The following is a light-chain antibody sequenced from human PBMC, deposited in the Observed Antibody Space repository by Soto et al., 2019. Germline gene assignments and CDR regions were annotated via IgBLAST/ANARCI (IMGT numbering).Light chain of an antibody. CDR1: SSDVGAYKY. CDR3: SSSGGSPTYV. Sequence: QSALTQPASVSGSPGQSITISCTGTSSDVGAYKYVSWYQQHPGKAPKLMIYEVSNRPSGVSHRFSGSKSGNTASLTISGLQAEDEADYYCSSSGGSPTYVFGTGTKVTVL. CDR2: EVS. J-gene: IGLJ1*01. V-gene: IGLV2-14*01.